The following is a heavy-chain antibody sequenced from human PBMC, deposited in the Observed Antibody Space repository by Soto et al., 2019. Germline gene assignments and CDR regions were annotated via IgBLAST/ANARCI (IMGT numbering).Heavy chain of an antibody. D-gene: IGHD3-9*01. J-gene: IGHJ6*02. CDR3: AIALYYDILTGYITPYGMDV. Sequence: SETLSLTCTVSGGSISSSTYYWAWIRQPPGKGLEWIASIYYSGTTYYSPSLKDQVTISVDTSKNQFSLKLYSVTAVDTVVYYCAIALYYDILTGYITPYGMDVWGQGTTVTVSS. CDR2: IYYSGTT. CDR1: GGSISSSTYY. V-gene: IGHV4-39*01.